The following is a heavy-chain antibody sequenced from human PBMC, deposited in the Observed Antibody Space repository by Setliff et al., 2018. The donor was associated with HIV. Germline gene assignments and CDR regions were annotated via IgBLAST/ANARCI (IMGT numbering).Heavy chain of an antibody. J-gene: IGHJ4*02. V-gene: IGHV4-4*09. D-gene: IGHD6-13*01. CDR2: IYTTGGT. CDR3: ARSNPGITAGLLAY. Sequence: SETLSLTCTVSGGSISGYYWSWIRQPPGKGLEWIGYIYTTGGTNYNPALKSRVTMSIDTSKNQISLKLNSVTAADTATYYCARSNPGITAGLLAYWGPGTLVTVSS. CDR1: GGSISGYY.